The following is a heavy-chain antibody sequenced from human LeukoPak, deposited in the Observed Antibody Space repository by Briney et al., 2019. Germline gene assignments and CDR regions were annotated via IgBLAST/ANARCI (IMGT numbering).Heavy chain of an antibody. J-gene: IGHJ4*02. CDR3: ARRARGAINFDY. D-gene: IGHD3-10*01. V-gene: IGHV1-2*02. CDR2: INPNSGGT. CDR1: GYTFTKYY. Sequence: GASVKVSCKASGYTFTKYYIHWVRQAPGQGLEWMGWINPNSGGTNYAQKFQGRVTMTRDTSISTAYMELSRLRSDDTAVYYCARRARGAINFDYWGQGTLVTVSS.